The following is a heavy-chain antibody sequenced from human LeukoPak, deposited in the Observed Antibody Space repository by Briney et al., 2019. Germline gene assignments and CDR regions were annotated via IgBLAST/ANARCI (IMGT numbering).Heavy chain of an antibody. CDR2: ISASGRS. J-gene: IGHJ4*02. CDR3: AREFDS. V-gene: IGHV4-61*02. Sequence: SQTLSLTRTVSGRSISSGDYYWSWIRQPAGKGLEWIGRISASGRSNYNTSLKSRLTISIDTSKNQFSLMLSSVTATDTAVYYCAREFDSWGQGTLVTVSS. CDR1: GRSISSGDYY.